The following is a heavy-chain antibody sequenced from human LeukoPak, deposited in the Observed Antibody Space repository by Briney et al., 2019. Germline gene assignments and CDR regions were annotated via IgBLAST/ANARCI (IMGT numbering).Heavy chain of an antibody. V-gene: IGHV3-30-3*01. Sequence: PGRSLRLSCAASGFTFSSYAMHWVRQAPGKGLEWVAVISYDGSNKYYADSVKGRFTISRDNSKNTLYLQMNSLRAEDTAVYYCARVGGYCSSTSCSYFDYWGQGTLVTVSS. D-gene: IGHD2-2*01. J-gene: IGHJ4*02. CDR1: GFTFSSYA. CDR3: ARVGGYCSSTSCSYFDY. CDR2: ISYDGSNK.